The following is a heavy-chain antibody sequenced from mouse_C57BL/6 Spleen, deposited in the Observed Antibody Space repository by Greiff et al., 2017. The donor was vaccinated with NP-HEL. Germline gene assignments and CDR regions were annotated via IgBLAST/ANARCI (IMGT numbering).Heavy chain of an antibody. V-gene: IGHV1-64*01. CDR2: IHPNSGST. J-gene: IGHJ2*01. CDR1: GYTFTSYW. D-gene: IGHD1-1*01. CDR3: ARGPSYGSSFDY. Sequence: VQLQQPGAELVKPGASVKLSCKASGYTFTSYWMHWVKQRPGQGLEWIGMIHPNSGSTNYNEKFKSKATLTVDKSSSTAYMQLSSLTSEDAAVYYCARGPSYGSSFDYWGKGTTLTVSS.